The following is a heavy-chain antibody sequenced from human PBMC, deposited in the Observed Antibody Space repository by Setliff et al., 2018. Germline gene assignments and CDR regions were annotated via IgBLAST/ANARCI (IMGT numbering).Heavy chain of an antibody. V-gene: IGHV4-4*09. CDR1: GAAISTYH. D-gene: IGHD3-22*01. CDR2: XXXXXXX. CDR3: ARTGTTYYYSCMDV. J-gene: IGHJ6*03. Sequence: KTSETLSLTCAVSGAAISTYHWSWLRQPPGXXLXXXXXXXXXXXXXXXXXXXXRVTISLDAPKNQFSLKLTSVTAADTAVYYCARTGTTYYYSCMDVWGKGTTVTVSS.